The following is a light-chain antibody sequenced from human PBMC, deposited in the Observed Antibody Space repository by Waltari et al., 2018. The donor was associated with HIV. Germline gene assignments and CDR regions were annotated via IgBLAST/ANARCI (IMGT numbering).Light chain of an antibody. Sequence: QSALTQPASVSGSPGQSIPISCTGTSSDVWSYNIVSWYQQPTGKDPKPIIYEVSKRPSGVSNRFSGSKSGSPASLTISVLQPEDEADYCCCSYASTTDTYVVFGGGTKLTVL. CDR3: CSYASTTDTYVV. CDR1: SSDVWSYNI. J-gene: IGLJ2*01. CDR2: EVS. V-gene: IGLV2-23*02.